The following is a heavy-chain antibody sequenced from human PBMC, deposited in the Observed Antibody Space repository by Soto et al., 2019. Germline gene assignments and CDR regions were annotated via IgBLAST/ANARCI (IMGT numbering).Heavy chain of an antibody. CDR3: ARARYGSFDY. CDR2: ISSSSSTI. V-gene: IGHV3-48*01. D-gene: IGHD3-10*01. Sequence: EVQLVESGGGLVQPGGSLRLSCAASGFTFSSYSMNWVRQAPGKGLEWVSYISSSSSTIYYADSVKGRFTISRDNAKNSLYLQMNSLRAEDTAVYYCARARYGSFDYWGQGTLLTVSS. J-gene: IGHJ4*02. CDR1: GFTFSSYS.